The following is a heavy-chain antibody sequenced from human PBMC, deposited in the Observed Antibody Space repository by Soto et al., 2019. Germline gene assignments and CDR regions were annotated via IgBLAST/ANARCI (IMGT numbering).Heavy chain of an antibody. J-gene: IGHJ6*02. CDR1: GYTFTSYG. Sequence: ASVKVSCKASGYTFTSYGISWVRQAPGQGLEWMGWISAYNGNTNYAQKLQGRVTMTTDTSTSTAYMELRSLRSDDTAVYYCARDSITIFGVVTPSYYGTDVWGQGTTVTVSS. D-gene: IGHD3-3*01. V-gene: IGHV1-18*01. CDR2: ISAYNGNT. CDR3: ARDSITIFGVVTPSYYGTDV.